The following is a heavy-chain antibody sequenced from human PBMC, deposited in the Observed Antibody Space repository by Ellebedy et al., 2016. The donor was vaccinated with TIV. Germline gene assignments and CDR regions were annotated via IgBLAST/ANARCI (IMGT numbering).Heavy chain of an antibody. D-gene: IGHD1-20*01. CDR2: IDPSDSYT. J-gene: IGHJ4*02. CDR1: GYSFTSYW. Sequence: GESLKISCKGSGYSFTSYWISWVRQMPGKGLEWMGRIDPSDSYTNYSPSFQGHVTISADKSISTAYLQWSSLKASDTAMYYCARQVTGTSSPDYWGQGTLVTVSS. V-gene: IGHV5-10-1*01. CDR3: ARQVTGTSSPDY.